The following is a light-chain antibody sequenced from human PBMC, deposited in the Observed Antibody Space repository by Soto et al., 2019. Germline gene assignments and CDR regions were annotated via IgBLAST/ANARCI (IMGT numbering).Light chain of an antibody. CDR3: AAWDDSLSGSYV. CDR1: SSNIGSNY. Sequence: SVLTQPPSASGTPGQRVTISCSGSSSNIGSNYVYWYQQLPGTAPKLLIYSNNQRPSGVPGRFSGSKSGTSASLAISGLRSEDEADYYCAAWDDSLSGSYVFGTGTKVTVL. V-gene: IGLV1-47*02. J-gene: IGLJ1*01. CDR2: SNN.